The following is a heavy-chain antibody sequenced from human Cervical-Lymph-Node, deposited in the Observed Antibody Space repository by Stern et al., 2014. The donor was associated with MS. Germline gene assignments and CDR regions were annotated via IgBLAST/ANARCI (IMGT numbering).Heavy chain of an antibody. D-gene: IGHD2-15*01. J-gene: IGHJ6*02. CDR3: ARDRGLNSGGNYYYYGMDV. CDR1: GGSISSYY. Sequence: VQLVESGPGLVKPSETLSLTCTVSGGSISSYYWSWIRQPPGKGLEWIGYIYYSGSTNYNPSLKSRVTISVDTSKNQFSLKLSSVTAADTAVYYCARDRGLNSGGNYYYYGMDVWGQGTTVTVSS. V-gene: IGHV4-59*01. CDR2: IYYSGST.